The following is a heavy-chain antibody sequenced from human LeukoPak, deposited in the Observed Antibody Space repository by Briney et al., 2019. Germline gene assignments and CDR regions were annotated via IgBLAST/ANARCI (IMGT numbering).Heavy chain of an antibody. J-gene: IGHJ5*02. CDR2: INHSGST. V-gene: IGHV4-34*01. D-gene: IGHD3-9*01. CDR3: AREADYDILTGSSWFDP. CDR1: GGSFSGYY. Sequence: PSETLSPTCAVYGGSFSGYYWSWIRQPPGKGLEWIGEINHSGSTNYNPSLKSRVTISVDTSKNQFSLKLSSVTAADTAVYYCAREADYDILTGSSWFDPWGQETLVTVSS.